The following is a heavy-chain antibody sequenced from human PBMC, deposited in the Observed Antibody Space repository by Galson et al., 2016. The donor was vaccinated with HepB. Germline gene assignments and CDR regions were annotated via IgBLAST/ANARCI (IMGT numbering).Heavy chain of an antibody. Sequence: SLRLSCAASGFTFSSYGMHWVRQAPGKGLEWMASLSYGGSNQYYADSAKGRFTISRDISKNTLYLQINTLSAEDTAIYYCVAEYHDGSAYHGFHYWGQGTLVTVSS. CDR3: VAEYHDGSAYHGFHY. D-gene: IGHD3-22*01. CDR1: GFTFSSYG. J-gene: IGHJ4*02. V-gene: IGHV3-30*03. CDR2: LSYGGSNQ.